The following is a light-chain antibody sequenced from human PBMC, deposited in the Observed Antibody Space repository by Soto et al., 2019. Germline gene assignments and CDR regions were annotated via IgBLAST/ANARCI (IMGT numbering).Light chain of an antibody. CDR2: ATS. J-gene: IGKJ1*01. Sequence: DIQMTQSPSSLSASVGDRVTITCRASQSIFNYLTWYQQKPGKAPKLLIFATSNLQSGDPSRFSGSGSGTEFTLTISKQQLEDFSNYSCQPSSLSPRTFGQGTTVEIK. CDR3: QPSSLSPRT. V-gene: IGKV1-39*01. CDR1: QSIFNY.